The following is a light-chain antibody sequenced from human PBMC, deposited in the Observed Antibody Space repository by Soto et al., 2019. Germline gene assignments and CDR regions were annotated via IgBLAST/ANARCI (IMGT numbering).Light chain of an antibody. Sequence: DIQMTQSPSSVSASVGDRVTITCRASQTISSWLAWYQQKPGKAPKLLIYKASTLESGVPSRFRGTASGTEFTLTISSLQPDDYASYYCQEHGTYPLTFGGGTKVDNK. CDR3: QEHGTYPLT. J-gene: IGKJ4*01. V-gene: IGKV1-5*03. CDR1: QTISSW. CDR2: KAS.